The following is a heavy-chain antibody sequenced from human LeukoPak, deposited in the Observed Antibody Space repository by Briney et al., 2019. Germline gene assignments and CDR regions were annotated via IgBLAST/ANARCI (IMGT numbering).Heavy chain of an antibody. CDR2: IDHSGST. CDR1: GGSFSGYY. V-gene: IGHV4-34*01. Sequence: SETLSLTCAVYGGSFSGYYWSWIRQPPGKGLEWIGEIDHSGSTNYNPSLKSRVTISVDTSKSQFSLKLSSVTAADTAVYCCARGDDGFDYWGQGTLVTVSS. CDR3: ARGDDGFDY. J-gene: IGHJ4*02.